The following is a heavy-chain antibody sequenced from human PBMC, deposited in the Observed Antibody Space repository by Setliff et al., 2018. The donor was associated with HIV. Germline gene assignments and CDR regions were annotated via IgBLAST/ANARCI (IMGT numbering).Heavy chain of an antibody. J-gene: IGHJ4*02. CDR1: GFTFSNNW. CDR2: INNDGSTT. D-gene: IGHD3-22*01. V-gene: IGHV3-74*01. CDR3: AKGRSGYYNFDS. Sequence: GGSLRLSCAASGFTFSNNWIHWVRQTAEKGLVWVSYINNDGSTTSYADSVKGRFTISRDNSKNTLYLQMNSLRVEDAAVYYCAKGRSGYYNFDSWGQGTLVTVSS.